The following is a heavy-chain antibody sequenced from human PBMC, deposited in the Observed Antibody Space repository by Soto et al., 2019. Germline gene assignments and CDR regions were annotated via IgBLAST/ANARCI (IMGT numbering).Heavy chain of an antibody. V-gene: IGHV3-11*01. J-gene: IGHJ4*02. CDR3: ARESWANPDY. CDR2: ISDSDRGSAT. CDR1: GFSMSDHF. Sequence: QVQLVESGGDLVKPGGSLRLSCAASGFSMSDHFMSWIRQAPGKGLGWVSYISDSDRGSATQYGDSVKGRFTISRDNAKNSLYLQMNSRRGEDTAVYYCARESWANPDYWGQGTLVSVSS. D-gene: IGHD3-10*01.